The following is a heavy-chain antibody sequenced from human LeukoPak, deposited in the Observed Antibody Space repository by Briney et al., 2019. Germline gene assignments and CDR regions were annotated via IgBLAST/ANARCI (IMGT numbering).Heavy chain of an antibody. D-gene: IGHD2-21*01. CDR2: INGDGNST. J-gene: IGHJ4*02. CDR3: ARDGVESVIDFDY. V-gene: IGHV3-74*01. Sequence: GGSLRLSCGASGFTFSTYWMHWVRQAPGKGLVWVSRINGDGNSTNYADSVRGRFTISRDNAKNTLYLQMTSLRAEDTAVYYCARDGVESVIDFDYWGQGTLVTVSS. CDR1: GFTFSTYW.